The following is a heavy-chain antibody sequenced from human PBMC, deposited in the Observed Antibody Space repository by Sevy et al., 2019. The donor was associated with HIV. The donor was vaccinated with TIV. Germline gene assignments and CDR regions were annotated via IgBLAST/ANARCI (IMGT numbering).Heavy chain of an antibody. CDR3: ARDREARAGFHLFDP. D-gene: IGHD6-19*01. CDR2: INHLGTT. Sequence: SETLSLTCAVSGGSLSRGYWWTWVRQPPGKGLEWIGEINHLGTTNYNPSLKSRATISIDKSKNHFSLKLTSVTAADTAVYYCARDREARAGFHLFDPWGQGTLVTVSS. CDR1: GGSLSRGYW. V-gene: IGHV4-4*02. J-gene: IGHJ5*02.